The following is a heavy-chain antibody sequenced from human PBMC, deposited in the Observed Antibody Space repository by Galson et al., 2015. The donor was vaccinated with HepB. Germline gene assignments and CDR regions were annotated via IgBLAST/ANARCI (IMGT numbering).Heavy chain of an antibody. CDR2: IKQDGSEK. Sequence: SLRLSCAASGFTFSSYWMSWVRQAPGKGLEWVANIKQDGSEKYYVDSVKGRFTISRDNAKNSLYLQMNSLRAEDTAVFYCARDVFCSSTSCYRGWFDSWGQGTLVTVSS. J-gene: IGHJ5*01. D-gene: IGHD2-2*01. CDR1: GFTFSSYW. V-gene: IGHV3-7*01. CDR3: ARDVFCSSTSCYRGWFDS.